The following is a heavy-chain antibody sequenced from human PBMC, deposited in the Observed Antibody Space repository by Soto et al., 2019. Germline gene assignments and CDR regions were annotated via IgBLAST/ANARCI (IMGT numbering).Heavy chain of an antibody. Sequence: QVQLVQSGAEVKKPGSSVKVSCKASGGTFSSYAISWVRQAPGQGLEWMGGIIPICGTANYAQKFQGRVTITADESTSTAYMELSSLRSEDTAVYYCARGGGYCSGGSCYSSFDYWGQGTLVTVSS. CDR2: IIPICGTA. CDR3: ARGGGYCSGGSCYSSFDY. D-gene: IGHD2-15*01. CDR1: GGTFSSYA. V-gene: IGHV1-69*01. J-gene: IGHJ4*02.